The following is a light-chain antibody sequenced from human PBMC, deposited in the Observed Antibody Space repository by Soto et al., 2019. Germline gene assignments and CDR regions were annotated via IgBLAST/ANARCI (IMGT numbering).Light chain of an antibody. J-gene: IGKJ2*01. CDR1: QSINTW. Sequence: DIQMTQSPSTLSASVGDRVTITCRASQSINTWLAWYKQKPGKAPKLLIYKASSLGSGVPSRFSGSGSGTDFTLTISRLQPDDFAIYYCQQYNSHSSYTFGQGTKLEIK. V-gene: IGKV1-5*03. CDR3: QQYNSHSSYT. CDR2: KAS.